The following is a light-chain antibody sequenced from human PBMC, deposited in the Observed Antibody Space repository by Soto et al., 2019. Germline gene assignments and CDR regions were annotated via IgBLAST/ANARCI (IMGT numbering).Light chain of an antibody. CDR1: QSISSS. CDR2: GVS. V-gene: IGKV3D-20*02. J-gene: IGKJ5*01. Sequence: EIVITQSPAPLSVSPGESATLSCRASQSISSSKLAWYQQNPGQAPRLLLFGVSNRATGIPARFSGSGSGTDFTLTISSLEPEDFAVYYCQQRGDWPPITFGQGTRLEI. CDR3: QQRGDWPPIT.